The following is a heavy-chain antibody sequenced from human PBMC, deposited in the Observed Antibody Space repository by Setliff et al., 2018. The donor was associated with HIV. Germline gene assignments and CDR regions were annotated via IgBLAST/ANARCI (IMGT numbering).Heavy chain of an antibody. CDR1: GFSLTSSGLC. J-gene: IGHJ3*01. D-gene: IGHD3-10*01. Sequence: SGPTLVNPTQTLTLTCTFSGFSLTSSGLCVNWLRQPPGKAPEWLARIDWDDDEYYNRSLKTRVTISKDTSRNQVVLTMTNMDPVDTATHYCARTDDSGRYTDFDVWGQGMMVTVSS. V-gene: IGHV2-70*11. CDR3: ARTDDSGRYTDFDV. CDR2: IDWDDDE.